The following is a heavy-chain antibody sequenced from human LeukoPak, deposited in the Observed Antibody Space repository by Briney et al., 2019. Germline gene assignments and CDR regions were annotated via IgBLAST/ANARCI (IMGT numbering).Heavy chain of an antibody. CDR2: TDRAGSGT. J-gene: IGHJ4*02. D-gene: IGHD2-15*01. CDR3: VTEYWYRFDY. CDR1: GFNFYGFN. V-gene: IGHV3-7*01. Sequence: PGGSLRLSCAVSGFNFYGFNMAWVRQPPGRGLEWVATTDRAGSGTEYMHSVRGRLTISRDNTKNLIHQQMNSLSAEDTAVYFCVTEYWYRFDYWGQGILVTVSS.